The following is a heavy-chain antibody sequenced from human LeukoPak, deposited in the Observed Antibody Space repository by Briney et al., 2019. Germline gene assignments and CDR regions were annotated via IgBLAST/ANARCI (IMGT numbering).Heavy chain of an antibody. CDR2: ISTSGSTI. CDR3: AKDTSARSGYRMAH. V-gene: IGHV3-48*03. D-gene: IGHD5-12*01. J-gene: IGHJ4*02. CDR1: GFTFSSYE. Sequence: GGSLRHSCAASGFTFSSYERNWVRQAPGKGLEWVSYISTSGSTIYYADSVKGRFTISRDNAKNSLYLQMNSLRAEDTALYYCAKDTSARSGYRMAHWGQGTLVTVSS.